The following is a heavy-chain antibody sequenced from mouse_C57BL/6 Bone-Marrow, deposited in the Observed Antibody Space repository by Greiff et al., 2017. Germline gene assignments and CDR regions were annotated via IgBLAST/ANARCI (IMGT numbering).Heavy chain of an antibody. V-gene: IGHV5-9-1*02. D-gene: IGHD2-1*01. CDR1: GFTFSSYA. J-gene: IGHJ2*01. CDR2: ISSGGDYI. CDR3: TREGYYGNYVRFDY. Sequence: EVKLEESGEGLVKPGGSLKLSCAASGFTFSSYAMSWVRQTPEKRLEWVAYISSGGDYIYYADTVKGRFTISRDNARNTLYLQMSSLKSEDTAMYYCTREGYYGNYVRFDYWGQGTTLTVSS.